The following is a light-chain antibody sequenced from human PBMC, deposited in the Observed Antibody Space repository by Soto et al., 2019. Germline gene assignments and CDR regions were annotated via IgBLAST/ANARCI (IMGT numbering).Light chain of an antibody. J-gene: IGKJ5*01. V-gene: IGKV1-9*01. CDR3: QQFNSYPIT. Sequence: DIQLTQSPSLLSASVGDRVTVTCGASQGISSNLAWYQQKPGKAHKLLIYAASTWQSGVQSRFSGSGSGTEFTLTIRSLQPEDFATYYCQQFNSYPITFGQGTRLEIK. CDR2: AAS. CDR1: QGISSN.